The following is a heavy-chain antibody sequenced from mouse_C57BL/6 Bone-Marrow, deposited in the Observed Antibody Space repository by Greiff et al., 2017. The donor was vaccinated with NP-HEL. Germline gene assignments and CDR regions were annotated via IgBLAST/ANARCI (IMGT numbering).Heavy chain of an antibody. Sequence: VQLQQPGAELVKPGASVKVSCKASGYTFTSYWMHWVKQRPGQGLEWIGRIHPSDIDTNYNQKFKGKATLTVDKSSSTAYMQLSSLTSEDSAVYYCAIKGRYGSSYGFAYWGQGTLVTVSA. J-gene: IGHJ3*01. CDR3: AIKGRYGSSYGFAY. CDR1: GYTFTSYW. CDR2: IHPSDIDT. D-gene: IGHD1-1*01. V-gene: IGHV1-74*01.